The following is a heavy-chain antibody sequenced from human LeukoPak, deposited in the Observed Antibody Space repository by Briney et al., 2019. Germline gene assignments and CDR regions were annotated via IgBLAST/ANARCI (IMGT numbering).Heavy chain of an antibody. D-gene: IGHD1-26*01. Sequence: GVSLRLSCAASGFTFSSYAMSWVRQAPGKGLEWISGISGSGASTYYADSVTGRFTISRDNSRNTLYLQMNSPRGDDTAVYYCAKDVGKWESLHFFDYWGQGTLVTVSS. CDR2: ISGSGAST. V-gene: IGHV3-23*01. CDR1: GFTFSSYA. J-gene: IGHJ4*02. CDR3: AKDVGKWESLHFFDY.